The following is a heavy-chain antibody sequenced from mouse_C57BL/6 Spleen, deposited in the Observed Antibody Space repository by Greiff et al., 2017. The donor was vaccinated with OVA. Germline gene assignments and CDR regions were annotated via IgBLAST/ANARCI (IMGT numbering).Heavy chain of an antibody. V-gene: IGHV10-1*01. CDR3: VRQSGYFDV. CDR2: IRSKSNNYAT. D-gene: IGHD1-3*01. CDR1: GFSFNTYA. J-gene: IGHJ1*03. Sequence: EVQLVESGGGLVQPKGSLKLSCAASGFSFNTYAMNWVRQAPGKGLEWVARIRSKSNNYATYYADSVKVRFTISRYDSESMLYLQMNNLKTEYTARYYCVRQSGYFDVWGTGTTVTVSS.